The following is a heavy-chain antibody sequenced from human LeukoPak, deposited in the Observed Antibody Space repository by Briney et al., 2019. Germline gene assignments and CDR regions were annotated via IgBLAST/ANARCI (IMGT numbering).Heavy chain of an antibody. Sequence: PGGSLRLSCAASGFTFSSYSMNWVRQAPGKGLEWVSPISSSSSYIYYADSLKGRFTISRDNSKNTLYLQMNSLRAEDTAVYYCARLGGSSPRTIWYFDLWGRGTLVTVSS. CDR3: ARLGGSSPRTIWYFDL. D-gene: IGHD2-15*01. CDR2: ISSSSSYI. CDR1: GFTFSSYS. J-gene: IGHJ2*01. V-gene: IGHV3-21*01.